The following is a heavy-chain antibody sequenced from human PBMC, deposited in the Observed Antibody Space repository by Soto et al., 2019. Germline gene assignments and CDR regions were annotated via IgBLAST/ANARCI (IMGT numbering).Heavy chain of an antibody. CDR1: GGSISSSNW. V-gene: IGHV4-4*02. D-gene: IGHD5-12*01. Sequence: PSETLSLTCAVSGGSISSSNWWSWVRQPPGKGLEWIGEIYHSGSTNYNPSLKSRVTISVDKSKNQFSLKLSSVTAADTAVYYCARGLSYSGYDTNYYFDYWGQGTLVTVSS. J-gene: IGHJ4*02. CDR2: IYHSGST. CDR3: ARGLSYSGYDTNYYFDY.